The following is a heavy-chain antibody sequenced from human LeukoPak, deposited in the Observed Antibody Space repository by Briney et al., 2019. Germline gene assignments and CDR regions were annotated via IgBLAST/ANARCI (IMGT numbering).Heavy chain of an antibody. CDR2: INHSGST. CDR1: GGSFSGYY. CDR3: ARNESILGTTGLNDFFDD. D-gene: IGHD1-26*01. Sequence: PSETLSLTCAVYGGSFSGYYWSWIRQPPGKGLEWIGEINHSGSTNYNPSLKSRVTISVDTSKNQFSLKLSSVTAADTAIYYCARNESILGTTGLNDFFDDWGLGTLVTVSS. J-gene: IGHJ4*02. V-gene: IGHV4-34*01.